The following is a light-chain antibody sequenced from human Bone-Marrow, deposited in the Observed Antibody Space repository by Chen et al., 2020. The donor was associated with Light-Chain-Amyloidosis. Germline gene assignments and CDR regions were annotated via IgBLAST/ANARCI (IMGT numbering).Light chain of an antibody. CDR3: QSADSSGTYEVI. CDR2: RDT. J-gene: IGLJ2*01. V-gene: IGLV3-25*03. Sequence: SYELTQPPSVSVSPGQTARITCSGDDLPTKYAYWYQQKPGQAPVLVIHRDTERPSGISEQFSGSRSGTTATLNISGVQAEDEADYHCQSADSSGTYEVIFGGGTKLTVL. CDR1: DLPTKY.